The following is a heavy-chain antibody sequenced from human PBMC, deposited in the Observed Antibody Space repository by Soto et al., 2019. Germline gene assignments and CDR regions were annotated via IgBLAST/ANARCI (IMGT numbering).Heavy chain of an antibody. D-gene: IGHD2-2*01. CDR3: ARDRAYCRSTSCSPGGWFDP. CDR2: IYYSGST. CDR1: GGSISSYY. Sequence: QVQLQESGPGLVKPSETLSLTCTVSGGSISSYYWSWIRQPPGKGLEWIGYIYYSGSTNYNPSLKSRVTISVDTSKNQFSLKLSSVTAADTAVYYCARDRAYCRSTSCSPGGWFDPWGQGTLVTVSS. J-gene: IGHJ5*02. V-gene: IGHV4-59*01.